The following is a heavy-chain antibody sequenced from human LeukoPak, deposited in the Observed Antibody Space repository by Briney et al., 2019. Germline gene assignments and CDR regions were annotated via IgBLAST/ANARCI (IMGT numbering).Heavy chain of an antibody. CDR3: AKYGNSGWVIDN. D-gene: IGHD6-19*01. Sequence: KPSETLSLTCTVSGGSIGSDYWTWIRQPPGKGLESIGYIYYTGGTNYNPSLKSRVTISVDTSKNQFSLKLSSVTAADTAVYFCAKYGNSGWVIDNWGQGTLVTVSS. V-gene: IGHV4-59*08. CDR2: IYYTGGT. CDR1: GGSIGSDY. J-gene: IGHJ4*02.